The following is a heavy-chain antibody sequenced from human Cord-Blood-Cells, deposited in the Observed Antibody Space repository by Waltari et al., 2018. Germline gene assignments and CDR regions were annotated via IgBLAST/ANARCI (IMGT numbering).Heavy chain of an antibody. D-gene: IGHD2-15*01. CDR2: MIPIFGTA. Sequence: QVQLVQSGAEVKKPGSSVKGSCKASGGTFSSYAISWGRQAPGQGLEWMGGMIPIFGTANYAHKFHGRVTMTADDSTSTAYMELISLVAEDTAVYYCASSAFYGYWGQGTLVTVSS. CDR1: GGTFSSYA. V-gene: IGHV1-69*01. CDR3: ASSAFYGY. J-gene: IGHJ4*02.